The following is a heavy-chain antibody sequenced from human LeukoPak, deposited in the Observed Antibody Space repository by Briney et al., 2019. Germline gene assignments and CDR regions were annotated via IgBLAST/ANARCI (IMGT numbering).Heavy chain of an antibody. CDR1: GGSISSGGNY. Sequence: PSQTLSLTCTVSGGSISSGGNYWSWIRQHPGKGLEWIGYIYYSGSTYYNPSLKSRVTISLDTSKNQFSLKLSSVTAADTAVYYCARGRTTGNYYYFYGMDVWGQGTTVTVS. D-gene: IGHD4-17*01. CDR2: IYYSGST. J-gene: IGHJ6*02. V-gene: IGHV4-31*03. CDR3: ARGRTTGNYYYFYGMDV.